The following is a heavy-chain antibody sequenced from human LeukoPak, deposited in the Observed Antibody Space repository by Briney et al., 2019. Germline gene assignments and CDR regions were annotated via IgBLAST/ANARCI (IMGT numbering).Heavy chain of an antibody. J-gene: IGHJ4*02. CDR3: ASIAGLRGRDFDY. CDR1: GYTFTGYY. CDR2: INPNSGGT. V-gene: IGHV1-2*02. D-gene: IGHD6-13*01. Sequence: ASVKVSCKASGYTFTGYYMHWVPQAPGQGLEWMGWINPNSGGTNYAQKFQGRVTMTRDTSISTAYMELSRLRSGDTAVYYCASIAGLRGRDFDYWGQGTLVTVSS.